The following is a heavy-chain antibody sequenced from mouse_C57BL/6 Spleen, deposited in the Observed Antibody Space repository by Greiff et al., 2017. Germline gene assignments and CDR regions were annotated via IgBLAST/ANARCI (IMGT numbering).Heavy chain of an antibody. CDR3: ARGGNLGYAMDY. Sequence: QVQLKQSGPELVKPGASVKISCKASGYAFSSSWMNWVKQRPGKGLEWIGRIYPGDGDTNYNGKFKGKATLTADKSSSTAYMQLSSLTSEDSAVYFCARGGNLGYAMDYWGQGTSVTVSS. D-gene: IGHD2-1*01. CDR2: IYPGDGDT. V-gene: IGHV1-82*01. CDR1: GYAFSSSW. J-gene: IGHJ4*01.